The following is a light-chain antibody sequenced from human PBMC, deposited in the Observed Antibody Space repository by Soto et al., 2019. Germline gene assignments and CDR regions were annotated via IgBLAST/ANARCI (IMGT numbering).Light chain of an antibody. CDR3: QLYSRSPRQIT. CDR2: DIS. V-gene: IGKV3-20*01. CDR1: QSVGSSS. Sequence: VLTQSPDTLSLSPWARPTLSGRSTQSVGSSSLGWYQQKPGQAPRIVIFDISNRATGIPDRFSGSGSGTDCTLTISRLEPEDFAVYYCQLYSRSPRQITVGPVTRLEIK. J-gene: IGKJ5*01.